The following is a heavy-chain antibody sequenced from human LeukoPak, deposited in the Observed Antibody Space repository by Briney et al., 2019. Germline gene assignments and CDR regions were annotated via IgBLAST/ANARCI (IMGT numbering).Heavy chain of an antibody. Sequence: PSETLSLTCTASGGSISSYYWSWIRQPPGKGLEWIGYIYYSGSTNYNPSLKSRVTISVDTSKNQFSLKLSSVTAADTAVYYCARSRKGAIAVAGISTPYYYYYMDVWGKGTTVTVSS. J-gene: IGHJ6*03. CDR3: ARSRKGAIAVAGISTPYYYYYMDV. V-gene: IGHV4-59*01. CDR1: GGSISSYY. CDR2: IYYSGST. D-gene: IGHD6-19*01.